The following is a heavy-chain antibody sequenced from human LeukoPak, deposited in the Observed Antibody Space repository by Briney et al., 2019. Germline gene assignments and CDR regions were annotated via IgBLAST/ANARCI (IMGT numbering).Heavy chain of an antibody. CDR2: IKGDGSIT. Sequence: RGSLRLSCAASGFTFSSYWMHWVRQAPGKGLVWVSRIKGDGSITNYADSVKGRFTISRDNAKNTLYLQMNSLTVEDTAVYYCGGYCSSTSCPNWGQGTLVGVSS. V-gene: IGHV3-74*01. D-gene: IGHD2-2*01. CDR1: GFTFSSYW. J-gene: IGHJ4*02. CDR3: GGYCSSTSCPN.